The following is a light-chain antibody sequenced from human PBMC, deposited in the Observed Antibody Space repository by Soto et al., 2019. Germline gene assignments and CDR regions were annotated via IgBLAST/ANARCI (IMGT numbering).Light chain of an antibody. CDR1: SSDVGSYNL. V-gene: IGLV2-23*03. CDR2: EGS. Sequence: QSALTQPASVSGSPGQSITISCTGTSSDVGSYNLVSWYQQHPGKAPKLMIYEGSKWPSGVSNRFSGSKSGNTASLTISGLQAEDEADYYCCSYAGSSTFLFGGGTQLTVL. J-gene: IGLJ2*01. CDR3: CSYAGSSTFL.